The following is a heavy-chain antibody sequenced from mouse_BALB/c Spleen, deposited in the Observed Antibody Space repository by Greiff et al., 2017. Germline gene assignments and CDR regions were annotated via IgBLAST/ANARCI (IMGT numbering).Heavy chain of an antibody. CDR3: ARGDGNTYAMDY. J-gene: IGHJ4*01. CDR1: GYAFSSYW. V-gene: IGHV1-80*01. CDR2: IYPGDGDT. D-gene: IGHD2-1*01. Sequence: QVHVKQSGAELVRPGSSVKISCKASGYAFSSYWMNWVKQRPGQGLEWIGQIYPGDGDTNYNGKFKGKATLTADKSSSTAYMQLSSLTSEDSAVYFCARGDGNTYAMDYWGQGTSVTVSS.